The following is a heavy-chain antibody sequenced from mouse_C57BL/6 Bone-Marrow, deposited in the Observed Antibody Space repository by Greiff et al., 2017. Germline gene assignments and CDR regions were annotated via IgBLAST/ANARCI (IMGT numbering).Heavy chain of an antibody. Sequence: VQLQQSGAELVRPGASVKLSCTASGFNIKDDYMHWVKQRPEQGLEWIGWIDPENGDTEYASKFQGKATITADTSSNTAYLQLSSLTSEDTAVYNYTTEPNYGPNAYWGQGTLVTVSA. V-gene: IGHV14-4*01. J-gene: IGHJ3*01. CDR1: GFNIKDDY. CDR3: TTEPNYGPNAY. D-gene: IGHD1-1*02. CDR2: IDPENGDT.